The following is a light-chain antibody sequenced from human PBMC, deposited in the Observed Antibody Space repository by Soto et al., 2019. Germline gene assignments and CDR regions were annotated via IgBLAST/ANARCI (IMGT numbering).Light chain of an antibody. CDR3: QQYGSSPSWT. Sequence: EIVLTQSPGTLSLSPGDRATLSCRASQSVSSSYLAWYQQKPGQAPRLLIYAASSRATGIPDRFSGSGSGTDFTLIISRLEHEDFAVYYCQQYGSSPSWTFGQGTKVEIK. CDR1: QSVSSSY. CDR2: AAS. V-gene: IGKV3-20*01. J-gene: IGKJ1*01.